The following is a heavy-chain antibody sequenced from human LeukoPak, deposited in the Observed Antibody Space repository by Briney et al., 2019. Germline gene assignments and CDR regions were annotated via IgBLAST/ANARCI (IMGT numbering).Heavy chain of an antibody. CDR1: GGSISSYH. V-gene: IGHV3-23*01. CDR3: AKDLPEPYFDY. CDR2: ISGSGGST. J-gene: IGHJ4*02. Sequence: ETLSLTCTVSGGSISSYHWNWIGQPPGKGLEWVSAISGSGGSTYYADSVKGRFTISRDNSKNTLYLQMNSLRAEDTSVYYCAKDLPEPYFDYWGQGTLVTVSS.